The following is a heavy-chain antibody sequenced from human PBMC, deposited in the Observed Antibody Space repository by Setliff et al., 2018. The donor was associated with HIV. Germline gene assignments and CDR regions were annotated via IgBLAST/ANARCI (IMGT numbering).Heavy chain of an antibody. J-gene: IGHJ4*02. CDR1: GYSFTSYY. V-gene: IGHV1-46*01. CDR2: IKPSDGST. D-gene: IGHD3-10*01. Sequence: ASVKVSCKASGYSFTSYYMHWVRQAPGQGLEWMGIIKPSDGSTSYAQKFQGRVTMTRDTSTSTVYMELSSLRSEDTAVYYCASGVGHFDTSYSEKYWGQGTLVTVSS. CDR3: ASGVGHFDTSYSEKY.